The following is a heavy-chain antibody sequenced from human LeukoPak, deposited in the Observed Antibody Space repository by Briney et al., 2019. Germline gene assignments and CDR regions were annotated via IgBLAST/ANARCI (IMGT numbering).Heavy chain of an antibody. D-gene: IGHD3-3*01. V-gene: IGHV3-20*04. Sequence: GGSLRLSCAASGFTFDDYGMSWVRQAPGKGLEWVSGINWNGGSTGYADSVKGRFTISRDNAKNSLYLQMNSLRAEDTALYYCARGRYTIFGVVIGSYYFDYWGQGTLVTVSS. CDR1: GFTFDDYG. J-gene: IGHJ4*02. CDR3: ARGRYTIFGVVIGSYYFDY. CDR2: INWNGGST.